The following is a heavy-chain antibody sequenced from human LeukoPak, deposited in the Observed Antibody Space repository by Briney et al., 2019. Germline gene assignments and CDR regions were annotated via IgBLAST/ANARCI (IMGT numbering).Heavy chain of an antibody. V-gene: IGHV3-7*01. CDR2: IKTDGSQI. CDR3: AELGITMIGGV. D-gene: IGHD3-10*02. Sequence: GGSLRLSCVASGFIFSSYWMTWVRQAPGKGLEWVANIKTDGSQIYYVDSVKGRFTISRDNAKNSLYLQMNRLRAEDTAVYYCAELGITMIGGVWGKGTTVTISS. CDR1: GFIFSSYW. J-gene: IGHJ6*04.